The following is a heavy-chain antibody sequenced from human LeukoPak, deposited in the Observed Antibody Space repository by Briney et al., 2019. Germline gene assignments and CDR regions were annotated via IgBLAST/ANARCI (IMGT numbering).Heavy chain of an antibody. CDR2: MNPNSGNT. D-gene: IGHD1-26*01. CDR3: ARGRRVVVGATRTVYYMDV. CDR1: GYTFTSYD. V-gene: IGHV1-8*01. J-gene: IGHJ6*03. Sequence: GASVNVSCKASGYTFTSYDINWVRQATGQGLEWMGWMNPNSGNTGYAQKFQGRVTMTRNTSISTAYMELSSLRSEDTAVYYCARGRRVVVGATRTVYYMDVWGKGTTVTVSS.